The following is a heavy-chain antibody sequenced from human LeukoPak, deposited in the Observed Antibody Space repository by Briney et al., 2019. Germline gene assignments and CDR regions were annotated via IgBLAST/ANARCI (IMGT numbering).Heavy chain of an antibody. CDR2: ISTYNGNT. Sequence: ASVKASCKASGYTFTTYGLSWVRQAPGQGLEWMGWISTYNGNTNYAQKFQGRVTMTTDTSTSTAYMELRSLRSDDTAVYYCARDPTEDFWSGFYSYFDFWGQGTLVTVSS. J-gene: IGHJ4*02. CDR1: GYTFTTYG. D-gene: IGHD3-3*01. CDR3: ARDPTEDFWSGFYSYFDF. V-gene: IGHV1-18*01.